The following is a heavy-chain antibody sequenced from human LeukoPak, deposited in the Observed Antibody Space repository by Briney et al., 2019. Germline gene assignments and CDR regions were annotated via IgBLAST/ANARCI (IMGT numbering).Heavy chain of an antibody. CDR1: GGTFSSYA. V-gene: IGHV1-69*13. D-gene: IGHD3-10*01. CDR3: ARELSPYYGSGSYVGMDV. J-gene: IGHJ6*02. CDR2: IIPIFGTA. Sequence: SVKVSCKASGGTFSSYAISWVRQAPGQGLEWMGGIIPIFGTANYAQKFQGRVTITADESTSTAYMELSSLRSEDTAVYYCARELSPYYGSGSYVGMDVWGQGTTVTVSS.